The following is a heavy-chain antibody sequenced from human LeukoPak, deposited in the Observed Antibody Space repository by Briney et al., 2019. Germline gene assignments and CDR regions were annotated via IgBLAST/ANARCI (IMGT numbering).Heavy chain of an antibody. J-gene: IGHJ5*02. CDR3: ARGTTIVGATRGNWFDP. V-gene: IGHV4-4*07. CDR2: IYTSGST. CDR1: GGSLSSYN. D-gene: IGHD1-26*01. Sequence: PSETLSLTCTVSGGSLSSYNWSWMRQPAGKGLECIGRIYTSGSTNYIPSLKSRVTMSVDTSKNQFSLKLSSVTAADTAVYYCARGTTIVGATRGNWFDPWGQGTLVTASS.